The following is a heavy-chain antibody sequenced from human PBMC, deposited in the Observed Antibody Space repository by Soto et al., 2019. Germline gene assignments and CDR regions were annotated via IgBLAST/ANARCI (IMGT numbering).Heavy chain of an antibody. J-gene: IGHJ6*02. V-gene: IGHV3-48*01. Sequence: GGSLRLSCAASGFTFSSFRMNWVRQAPGRGLEWVAYITSSSDTIYYSDSVKGRFTISRDNGKNSLFLQMNSLRSEDTAVYYCATSEPHYYYGMDVWGQGTTVTVSS. CDR2: ITSSSDTI. CDR1: GFTFSSFR. CDR3: ATSEPHYYYGMDV.